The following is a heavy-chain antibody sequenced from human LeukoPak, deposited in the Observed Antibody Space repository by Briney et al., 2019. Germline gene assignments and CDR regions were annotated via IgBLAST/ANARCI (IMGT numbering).Heavy chain of an antibody. D-gene: IGHD4-11*01. CDR2: INGAGDDT. V-gene: IGHV3-7*03. CDR1: GLTFSPFW. Sequence: PGGSLRLSCTASGLTFSPFWMNWDRQAPGKGLEWVAAINGAGDDTFHVDSVKGRFIISRDNAENSLYLQMNSLRVEDTAVYYCARDFAQSKFDYWGQGILVTVSS. CDR3: ARDFAQSKFDY. J-gene: IGHJ4*02.